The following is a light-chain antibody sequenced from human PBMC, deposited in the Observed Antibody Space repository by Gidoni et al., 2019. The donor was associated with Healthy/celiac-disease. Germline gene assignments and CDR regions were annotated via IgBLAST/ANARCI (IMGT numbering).Light chain of an antibody. V-gene: IGKV1-33*01. CDR2: DAA. CDR1: QDSSNN. Sequence: SSLSSSVGENSITTSQASQDSSNNLNGYHQKPGKAPKLLIYDAANLETGVPSRFSGSGSGTDFTFTISSLQPEDIATYYCQQYDNLPYTFGQGTKLEIK. J-gene: IGKJ2*01. CDR3: QQYDNLPYT.